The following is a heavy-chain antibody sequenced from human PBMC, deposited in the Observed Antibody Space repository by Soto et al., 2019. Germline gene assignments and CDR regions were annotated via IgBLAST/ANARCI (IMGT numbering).Heavy chain of an antibody. CDR2: MYYSETT. V-gene: IGHV4-59*01. CDR1: GASINDYY. D-gene: IGHD6-13*01. CDR3: ARANSSTWYKLEYKWFDP. Sequence: SETLSLTCTVSGASINDYYWSWIRQTPGKGLEWVGFMYYSETTKHNPSLKGRVNMSLDTSKNQVSLHLKSVTAADTAVYYCARANSSTWYKLEYKWFDPWGQGTLVTVS. J-gene: IGHJ5*02.